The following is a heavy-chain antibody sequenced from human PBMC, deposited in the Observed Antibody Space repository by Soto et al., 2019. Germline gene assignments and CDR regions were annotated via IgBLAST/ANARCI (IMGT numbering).Heavy chain of an antibody. V-gene: IGHV1-3*01. CDR2: INAGYGNT. CDR3: ARVRDTAMVFDY. J-gene: IGHJ4*02. CDR1: GYTLISYA. D-gene: IGHD5-18*01. Sequence: GASVAVSCKASGYTLISYAMRWVRQAPGQRLEWMGWINAGYGNTKSSQKFQDRVTITADKSTSTAYMELSSLRSEDTAVYYCARVRDTAMVFDYWGQGTLVTVSS.